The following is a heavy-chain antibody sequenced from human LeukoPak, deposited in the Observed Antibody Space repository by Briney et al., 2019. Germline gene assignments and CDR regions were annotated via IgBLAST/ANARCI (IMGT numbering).Heavy chain of an antibody. CDR1: GYTFTGYY. CDR2: INPNSGGT. D-gene: IGHD6-13*01. J-gene: IGHJ6*03. V-gene: IGHV1-2*02. Sequence: SVKVSCKASGYTFTGYYMHWVRQAPGQGLEWMGWINPNSGGTNYAQKFQGRVTMTRDTSISTAYMELSRLRSDDTAVYYCARDGVSSWYRPYYYMDVWGKGTTVTVSS. CDR3: ARDGVSSWYRPYYYMDV.